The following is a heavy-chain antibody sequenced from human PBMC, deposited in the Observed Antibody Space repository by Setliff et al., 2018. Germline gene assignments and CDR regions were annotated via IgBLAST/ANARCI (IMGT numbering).Heavy chain of an antibody. D-gene: IGHD1-26*01. CDR1: DDSISSRHYY. V-gene: IGHV4-61*09. CDR3: ARRASGSYYVQYFQH. Sequence: SETLSLTCTVSDDSISSRHYYWSWIRQPAGKGLEWLGQIYTSWSTNYNPSLKGRATLSIDASKRQFSLKLTSVTAADTAVYYCARRASGSYYVQYFQHWGQGTLVTVSS. CDR2: IYTSWST. J-gene: IGHJ1*01.